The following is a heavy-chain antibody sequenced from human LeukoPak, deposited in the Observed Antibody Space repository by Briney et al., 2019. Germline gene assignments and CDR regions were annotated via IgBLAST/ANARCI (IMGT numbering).Heavy chain of an antibody. J-gene: IGHJ3*02. D-gene: IGHD1-1*01. CDR1: GGSISSSCYY. Sequence: SETLSLTCTVSGGSISSSCYYWGWIRQPPGKGLEWIGSIYYSGSTYYNPSLKSRVTISVDTSKNQFSLKLSSVTAADTAVYYCVRLRTGTPGPSSGVNNAFDIWGQGTMVTVSS. V-gene: IGHV4-39*01. CDR2: IYYSGST. CDR3: VRLRTGTPGPSSGVNNAFDI.